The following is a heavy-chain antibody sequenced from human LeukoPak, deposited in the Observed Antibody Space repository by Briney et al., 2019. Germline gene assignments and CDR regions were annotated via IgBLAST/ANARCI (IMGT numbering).Heavy chain of an antibody. CDR1: GFTFSSYP. J-gene: IGHJ4*02. Sequence: PGGSLRLSCAASGFTFSSYPMNWVRQAPGKVLEWVSSISSRSDYIYYADSVKGRFTISRDDAKNSLYLQMNSLRAEDTAVYYCARLPELPGFGDYWGPGTLVTVSS. CDR2: ISSRSDYI. V-gene: IGHV3-21*01. D-gene: IGHD3-10*01. CDR3: ARLPELPGFGDY.